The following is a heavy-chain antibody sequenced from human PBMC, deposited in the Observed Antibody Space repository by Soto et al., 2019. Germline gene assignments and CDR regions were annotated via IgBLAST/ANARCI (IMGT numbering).Heavy chain of an antibody. CDR2: MYYGGRT. CDR1: GGSISSYY. D-gene: IGHD2-15*01. Sequence: SETLSLTCHVSGGSISSYYWSWIRQPPGKGLEWIGYMYYGGRTNYNPSLKSRVTISVDTSKMQVSLKLSAVTAADTAVYFCSRGTPSPLIVRSSRGPWFDPWGQGTLVT. V-gene: IGHV4-59*08. CDR3: SRGTPSPLIVRSSRGPWFDP. J-gene: IGHJ5*02.